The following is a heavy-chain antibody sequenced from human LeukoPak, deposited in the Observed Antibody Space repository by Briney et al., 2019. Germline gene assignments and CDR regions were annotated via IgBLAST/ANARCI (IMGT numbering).Heavy chain of an antibody. D-gene: IGHD3-3*01. CDR1: GFNFGGFS. J-gene: IGHJ3*01. Sequence: GGSLRLSCAASGFNFGGFSMSWVRQAPGKGPERVTHMNEYGGDIFYVDSVKDRFTISRDNAKNSLYLQMNSLRTVDTAIYYCARVRFGTEWYSSDAFAFWGQGTMVTVAS. CDR3: ARVRFGTEWYSSDAFAF. V-gene: IGHV3-7*03. CDR2: MNEYGGDI.